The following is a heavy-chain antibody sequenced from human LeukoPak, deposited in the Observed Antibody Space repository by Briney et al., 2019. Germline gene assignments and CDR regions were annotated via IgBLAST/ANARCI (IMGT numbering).Heavy chain of an antibody. J-gene: IGHJ4*02. CDR3: ARARYYDSSGYYLAH. D-gene: IGHD3-22*01. CDR2: ISWNSGSI. CDR1: GFTFDDYA. Sequence: TGGSLRLSCAASGFTFDDYAMHWVRQAPGKGLEWVSGISWNSGSIGYADSVKGRFTISRGNSKDTLYLQMNSPRAEDTAVYYCARARYYDSSGYYLAHWGQGTLVTVSS. V-gene: IGHV3-9*01.